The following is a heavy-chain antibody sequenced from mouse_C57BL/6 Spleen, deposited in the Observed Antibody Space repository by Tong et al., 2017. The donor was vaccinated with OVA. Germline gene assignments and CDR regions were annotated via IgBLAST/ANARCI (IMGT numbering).Heavy chain of an antibody. J-gene: IGHJ4*01. CDR1: GFTFSSFG. D-gene: IGHD2-4*01. Sequence: EVQLQESGGGLVQPGGSRKLSCAASGFTFSSFGMHWVRQAPEKGLEWVAYISSGSSTIYYADTVKGRFTISRDNPKNTRFLQMTRLRSEDTAMYYCARYDYDERGYAMDYWGQGTSVTVSS. CDR2: ISSGSSTI. V-gene: IGHV5-17*02. CDR3: ARYDYDERGYAMDY.